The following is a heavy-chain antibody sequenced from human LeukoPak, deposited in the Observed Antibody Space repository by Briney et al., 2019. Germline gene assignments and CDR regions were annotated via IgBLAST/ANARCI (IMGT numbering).Heavy chain of an antibody. CDR1: GFTVSSNY. D-gene: IGHD1-1*01. Sequence: GGSLRLSCAASGFTVSSNYMSWVRQAPGKGLEWVSVIYSGGSTYYADSVKGRFTISRDNSKNTLFLQMNSLRAEDTAVYYCAREERRDYYYYMDVWGKGTTVTVSS. V-gene: IGHV3-66*02. CDR3: AREERRDYYYYMDV. CDR2: IYSGGST. J-gene: IGHJ6*03.